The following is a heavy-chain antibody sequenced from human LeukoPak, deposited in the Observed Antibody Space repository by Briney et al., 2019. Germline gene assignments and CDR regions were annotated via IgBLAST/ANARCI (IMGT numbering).Heavy chain of an antibody. CDR2: IYSGGST. D-gene: IGHD2-8*01. J-gene: IGHJ3*02. CDR3: ARDAPNDSDAFDI. V-gene: IGHV3-53*01. Sequence: PGGSLRLSCAASGFTVSSNYMSWVRQAPGKGLEWVSVIYSGGSTYYADSVKGRFTISRDNSKNTLYLQMNSLRAEDTAVYYCARDAPNDSDAFDIWGQGTMVTVSS. CDR1: GFTVSSNY.